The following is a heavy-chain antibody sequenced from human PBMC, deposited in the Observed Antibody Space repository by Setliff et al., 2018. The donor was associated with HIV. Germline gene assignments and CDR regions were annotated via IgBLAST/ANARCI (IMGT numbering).Heavy chain of an antibody. CDR2: IIPIFGET. Sequence: GASVKVSCKASGGTFSNYVVSWVRQAPGQRLEWMGGIIPIFGETDYAQMFQGRVTITTDESTSTVYVELSSLRSEDAAVYYCATKYFFDSSGYSLYYFDYWGPGTQVTVSS. CDR1: GGTFSNYV. J-gene: IGHJ4*02. D-gene: IGHD3-22*01. CDR3: ATKYFFDSSGYSLYYFDY. V-gene: IGHV1-69*05.